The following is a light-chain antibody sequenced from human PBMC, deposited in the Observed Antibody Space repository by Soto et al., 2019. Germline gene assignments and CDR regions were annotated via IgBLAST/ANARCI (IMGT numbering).Light chain of an antibody. V-gene: IGKV1-8*01. Sequence: AIQMTHSPSSISASTGDRVTVTCRASQGISTYLAWYQQKPGKAPKLLIYGASTLQSGVPSRFSGSGSGAEFTLTINCLQAEDFASYFCQQYYDNPRTFGQGTKVESK. J-gene: IGKJ1*01. CDR2: GAS. CDR1: QGISTY. CDR3: QQYYDNPRT.